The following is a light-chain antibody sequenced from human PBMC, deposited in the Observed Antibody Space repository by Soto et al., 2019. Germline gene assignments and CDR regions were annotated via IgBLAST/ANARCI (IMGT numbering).Light chain of an antibody. CDR3: SSYTSSSTYV. J-gene: IGLJ1*01. CDR1: SSDVGGYNY. Sequence: QSALTQPASVSGSPGQSITISCTGTSSDVGGYNYVSWYQQHPGKAPKLMIYDVSNRPSGVSNRLSGSKSGNTASLTISGLQAEDEADYYCSSYTSSSTYVFGTGTQLTVL. CDR2: DVS. V-gene: IGLV2-14*01.